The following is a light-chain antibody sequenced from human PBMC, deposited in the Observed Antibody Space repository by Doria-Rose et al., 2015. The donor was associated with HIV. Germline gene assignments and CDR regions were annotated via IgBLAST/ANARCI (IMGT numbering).Light chain of an antibody. Sequence: PSTLSASVGDRITITCRASQSISHWLAWYQQRPGKAPKLLIYKASSLGSGVPSRFSGSGSGTEFTLTISSLQPDDFATYYCQQYNSYPVTFGQGTKVDIK. CDR2: KAS. CDR3: QQYNSYPVT. V-gene: IGKV1-5*03. J-gene: IGKJ1*01. CDR1: QSISHW.